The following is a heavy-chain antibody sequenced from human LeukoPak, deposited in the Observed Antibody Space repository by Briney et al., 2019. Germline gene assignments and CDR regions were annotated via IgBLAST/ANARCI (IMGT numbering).Heavy chain of an antibody. V-gene: IGHV4-59*01. CDR2: IYNSGST. J-gene: IGHJ4*02. D-gene: IGHD6-13*01. CDR3: ARGVVAAAGRTFDF. Sequence: SETLSLTCAVYGDSFSYFYWSWIRQPPGKGLEWIGYIYNSGSTNYNPSLKSRVTISLDTSKNQFSLKLSSVTAADTAVYYCARGVVAAAGRTFDFWGQGTLVTVSS. CDR1: GDSFSYFY.